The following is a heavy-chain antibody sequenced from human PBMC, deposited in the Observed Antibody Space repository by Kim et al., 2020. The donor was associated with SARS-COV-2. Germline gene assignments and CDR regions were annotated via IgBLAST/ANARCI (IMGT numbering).Heavy chain of an antibody. V-gene: IGHV3-30*04. CDR3: ARDRLGGWYYAEYFQH. J-gene: IGHJ1*01. CDR1: GFTFSSYA. Sequence: GGSLRLSCAASGFTFSSYAMHWVRQAPGKGLEWVAVISYDGSNKYYADSVKGRFTISRDNSKNTLYLQMNSLRAEDTAVYYCARDRLGGWYYAEYFQHWGQGTLVTVSP. D-gene: IGHD6-19*01. CDR2: ISYDGSNK.